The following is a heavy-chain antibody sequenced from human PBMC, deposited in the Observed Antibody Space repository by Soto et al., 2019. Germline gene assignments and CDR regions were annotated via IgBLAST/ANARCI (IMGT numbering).Heavy chain of an antibody. D-gene: IGHD2-2*01. CDR1: GFTVSSNY. CDR2: IYSGGST. J-gene: IGHJ4*02. V-gene: IGHV3-66*01. Sequence: GGSLRLSCAASGFTVSSNYMSWVRQAPGKGLDWVSVIYSGGSTYYADSVKGRFTISRDNSKNTLYLRMNSLRAEDTAVYYCARGDCSSTSCYVLDYWGQGTLVTVSS. CDR3: ARGDCSSTSCYVLDY.